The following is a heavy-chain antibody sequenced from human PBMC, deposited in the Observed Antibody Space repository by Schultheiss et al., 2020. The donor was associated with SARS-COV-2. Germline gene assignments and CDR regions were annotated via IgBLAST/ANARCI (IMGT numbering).Heavy chain of an antibody. V-gene: IGHV4-59*01. D-gene: IGHD3-10*01. CDR2: IYYTGIT. CDR1: GGSISNYF. J-gene: IGHJ4*02. Sequence: SETLSLTCTVSGGSISNYFWTWIRQPPGKGLEQVGNIYYTGITKYSPSLKSRITISVDTSKKQFSLRLGSVTAADTAVYYCARAARVEQLFSVRGGHLDYWGRGTQVTVSS. CDR3: ARAARVEQLFSVRGGHLDY.